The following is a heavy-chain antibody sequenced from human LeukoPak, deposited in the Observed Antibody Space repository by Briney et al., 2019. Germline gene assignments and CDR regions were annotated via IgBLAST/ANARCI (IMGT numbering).Heavy chain of an antibody. Sequence: GGSLRLSCAASGFTVSSSYMSWVRQAPGKGLEWVSVIYSDTRTYYADSVKGRFTISSDNSKNTLYPQMNSLRAEDTAVYYCARTYSSGVSWFDPWGQGTLVTVSS. J-gene: IGHJ5*02. CDR2: IYSDTRT. CDR3: ARTYSSGVSWFDP. D-gene: IGHD6-19*01. V-gene: IGHV3-53*01. CDR1: GFTVSSSY.